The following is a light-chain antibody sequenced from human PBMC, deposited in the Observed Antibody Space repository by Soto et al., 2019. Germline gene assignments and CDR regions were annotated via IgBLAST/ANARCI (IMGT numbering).Light chain of an antibody. CDR1: QSIDSW. J-gene: IGKJ1*01. CDR3: QQYESHSET. V-gene: IGKV1-5*03. CDR2: KAS. Sequence: DIQMTQSPSTLSASVGDRVTITCRASQSIDSWLAWYQHKPGKAPKLLIFKASTLETGVPSRFSGSGSETEFTLTISSLQPDDSATYYCQQYESHSETFGQGTKVEI.